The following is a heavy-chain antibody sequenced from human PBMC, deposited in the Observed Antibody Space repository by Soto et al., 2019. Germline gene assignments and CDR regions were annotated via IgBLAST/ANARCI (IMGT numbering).Heavy chain of an antibody. CDR1: DDSSSSYK. J-gene: IGHJ5*02. D-gene: IGHD3-16*01. CDR3: AKTQEGGFEP. Sequence: SETLSLTCTVSDDSSSSYKWSWIRQPPGRRLEWIGYIDSNGGTSYNPSLKSRVIISVDTSKNQFFLKLTSVTAADTAMYYCAKTQEGGFEPWGQGIXVTVSS. V-gene: IGHV4-59*01. CDR2: IDSNGGT.